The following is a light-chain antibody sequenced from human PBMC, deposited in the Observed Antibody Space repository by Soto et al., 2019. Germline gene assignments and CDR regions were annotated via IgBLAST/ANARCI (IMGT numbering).Light chain of an antibody. J-gene: IGLJ2*01. Sequence: QSVLTQPASVSGSPGQSITISCTGTSGDGGGYNYVSWYQQHPGKAPKFMIYDVSKRPSGVSNRFSGSKSGNTASLTISGLQAEDEADYDCSSYTSSSALGHVVFGGGTKVTVL. CDR3: SSYTSSSALGHVV. V-gene: IGLV2-14*01. CDR1: SGDGGGYNY. CDR2: DVS.